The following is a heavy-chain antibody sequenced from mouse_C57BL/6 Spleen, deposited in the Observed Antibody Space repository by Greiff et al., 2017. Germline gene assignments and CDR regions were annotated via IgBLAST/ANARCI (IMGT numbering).Heavy chain of an antibody. CDR3: ARREDNWDYFDY. Sequence: EVQLQQSGPELVKPGASVKISCKASGYTFTDYYMNWVKQSDGKSLEWIGDINPNNGGTSYNQKFKGKATLTVDKSSSTAYMELRSLTSEDSAVYYCARREDNWDYFDYWGQGTTLTVSS. D-gene: IGHD4-1*01. CDR1: GYTFTDYY. V-gene: IGHV1-26*01. J-gene: IGHJ2*01. CDR2: INPNNGGT.